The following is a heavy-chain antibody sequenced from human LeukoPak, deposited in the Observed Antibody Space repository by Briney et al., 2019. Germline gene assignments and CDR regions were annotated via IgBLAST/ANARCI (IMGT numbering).Heavy chain of an antibody. D-gene: IGHD5-18*01. CDR2: IWHDGSNK. J-gene: IGHJ4*02. Sequence: PGGSLRLSCAASGFTFSTYVIHWVRQAPGKGLEWVALIWHDGSNKYYGDSVKDRFTISRDNSKNTLYLQMDSLGDEDTAVYYCARDRGYTYGHPLDYWGQGTLVTVSS. CDR3: ARDRGYTYGHPLDY. V-gene: IGHV3-33*01. CDR1: GFTFSTYV.